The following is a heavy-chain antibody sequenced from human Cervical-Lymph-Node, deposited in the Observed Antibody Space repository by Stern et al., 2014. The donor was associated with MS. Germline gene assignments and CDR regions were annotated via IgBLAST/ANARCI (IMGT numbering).Heavy chain of an antibody. J-gene: IGHJ4*02. Sequence: VQLVESGAEVIKPGASLKISCEASGYSFSNYWITWVRQVPGQGLEWMGTIYPANFDTKYNPAFQGEVTISADRSTNTAFLQWDSLDPADAAMYYCATREGGPEICFSYWGQGTLVTVSS. CDR3: ATREGGPEICFSY. V-gene: IGHV5-51*03. CDR1: GYSFSNYW. D-gene: IGHD2-21*01. CDR2: IYPANFDT.